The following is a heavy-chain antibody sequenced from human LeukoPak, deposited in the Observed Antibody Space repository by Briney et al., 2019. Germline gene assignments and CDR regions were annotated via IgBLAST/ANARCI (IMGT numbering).Heavy chain of an antibody. CDR3: AKDLAVRGVFDY. Sequence: PSETLSLTCAVYGGSFSGYYWSWIRQPPGKGLEWIGEINHSGSTNYNPSLKSRVTISVDTSKNQFSLKLSSVTAADTAVYYCAKDLAVRGVFDYWGQGTLVTVSS. J-gene: IGHJ4*02. CDR1: GGSFSGYY. V-gene: IGHV4-34*01. D-gene: IGHD3-10*01. CDR2: INHSGST.